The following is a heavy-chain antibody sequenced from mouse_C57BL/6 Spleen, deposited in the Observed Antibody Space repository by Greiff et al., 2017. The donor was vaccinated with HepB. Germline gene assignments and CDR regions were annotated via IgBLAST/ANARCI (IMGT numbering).Heavy chain of an antibody. Sequence: QVQLQQPGAELVKPGASVKMSCKASGYTFTSYWITWVKQRPGQGLEWIGDIYPGSGSTNYNEKFKSKATLTVDTSSSTACMQLSSLTSEDSAVYYCAREVTMPWYFDVWGTGTTVTVSS. CDR2: IYPGSGST. CDR1: GYTFTSYW. J-gene: IGHJ1*03. CDR3: AREVTMPWYFDV. D-gene: IGHD1-1*02. V-gene: IGHV1-55*01.